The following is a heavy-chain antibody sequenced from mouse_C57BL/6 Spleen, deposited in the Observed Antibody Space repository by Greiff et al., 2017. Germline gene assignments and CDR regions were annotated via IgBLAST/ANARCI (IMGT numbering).Heavy chain of an antibody. CDR1: GYAFSSYW. Sequence: QLQQSGAELVKPGASVKISCKASGYAFSSYWMNWVKQRPGKGLEWIGQIYPGDGDTNYNGKFKGKATLTAEQSARTAYMQLSSLTSEDCAVYFCAIMVTTRGYYAMDYWGQGTSVTVSS. V-gene: IGHV1-80*01. CDR2: IYPGDGDT. D-gene: IGHD2-2*01. J-gene: IGHJ4*01. CDR3: AIMVTTRGYYAMDY.